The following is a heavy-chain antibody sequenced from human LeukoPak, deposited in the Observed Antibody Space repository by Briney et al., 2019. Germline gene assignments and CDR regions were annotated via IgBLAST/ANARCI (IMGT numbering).Heavy chain of an antibody. V-gene: IGHV4-31*03. CDR1: GGSISSGGYY. Sequence: PSETLSLTCTVSGGSISSGGYYWSLIRQSPGKGLEWIGYIYYSGTTYYNPSLKSRVTISVDTSKNQFSLKLSSVTAAATAVYYCARAQYYYDSSGYYPCYFDYWGQGTLVTVSS. J-gene: IGHJ4*02. CDR3: ARAQYYYDSSGYYPCYFDY. D-gene: IGHD3-22*01. CDR2: IYYSGTT.